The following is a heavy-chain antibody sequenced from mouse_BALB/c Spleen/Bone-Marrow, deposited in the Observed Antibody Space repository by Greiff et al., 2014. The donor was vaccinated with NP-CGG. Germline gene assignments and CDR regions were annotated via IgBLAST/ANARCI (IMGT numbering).Heavy chain of an antibody. CDR2: IYPSTGYT. CDR1: GYTFTNYW. D-gene: IGHD1-1*02. J-gene: IGHJ3*01. CDR3: AGGRFAY. Sequence: VQLQQSGAELAKPGASVKMSCKASGYTFTNYWMHWVKQRPGQGLEWIGYIYPSTGYTEYNQKFKDKATLTSDKSSSTAYMQLCSLTSEDSAVYYCAGGRFAYWGQGTLVTVSA. V-gene: IGHV1-7*01.